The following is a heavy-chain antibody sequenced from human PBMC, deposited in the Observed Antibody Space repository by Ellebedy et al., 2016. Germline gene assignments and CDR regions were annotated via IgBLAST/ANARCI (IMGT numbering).Heavy chain of an antibody. CDR1: GLTFSTYN. CDR2: ISSSSYI. V-gene: IGHV3-21*01. J-gene: IGHJ6*03. Sequence: GGSLRLSCAASGLTFSTYNMNWVRQAPGKGLEWVSSISSSSYIYYADSVKGRFTISRDNAKNSLYLQMNSLRAEDTAVYYCGMDRINGYYYYYMDVWGKGTTVTVSS. D-gene: IGHD1-14*01. CDR3: GMDRINGYYYYYMDV.